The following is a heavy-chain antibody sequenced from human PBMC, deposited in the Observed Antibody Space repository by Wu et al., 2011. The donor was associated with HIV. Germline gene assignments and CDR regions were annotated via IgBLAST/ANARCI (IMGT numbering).Heavy chain of an antibody. CDR2: ISGYNGNT. D-gene: IGHD2-15*01. V-gene: IGHV1-18*01. CDR3: VRPYCSGGSCYFEYFQY. J-gene: IGHJ1*01. Sequence: QVQLVQSGAEVKKPGASVKVSCKASGYTFTSYGISWVRQAPGQGLEWMGWISGYNGNTNYAQKLQGRVTMTTDTSTSAAYMELRSLRSDDTAVYYCVRPYCSGGSCYFEYFQYWGQGDPGHRLL. CDR1: GYTFTSYG.